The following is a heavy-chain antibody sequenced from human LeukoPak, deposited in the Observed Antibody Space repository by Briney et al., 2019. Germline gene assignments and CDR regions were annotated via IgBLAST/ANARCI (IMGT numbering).Heavy chain of an antibody. CDR3: ARPTRGPAAIRGGNWFDP. CDR1: GYTFAGYH. Sequence: ASVKVSCKASGYTFAGYHMHWVRQAPGQGLEWMGWINPNSGGTNYAQKFQGRVTMTRDTSISTAYMELSRLRSDDTAVYYCARPTRGPAAIRGGNWFDPWGQGTLVTVSS. D-gene: IGHD2-2*02. CDR2: INPNSGGT. J-gene: IGHJ5*02. V-gene: IGHV1-2*02.